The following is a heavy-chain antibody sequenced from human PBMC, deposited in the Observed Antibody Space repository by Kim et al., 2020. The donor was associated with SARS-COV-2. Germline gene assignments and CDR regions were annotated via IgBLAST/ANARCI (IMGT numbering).Heavy chain of an antibody. V-gene: IGHV1-3*04. CDR2: INTDNGET. D-gene: IGHD6-13*01. CDR1: RYTLSDYS. CDR3: ARASLPRSYSSNWYYFDF. J-gene: IGHJ4*02. Sequence: ASVKVSCKASRYTLSDYSMHWVRQAPGQRLEWMGWINTDNGETKYSRKFQGRVTITRDTSANTAYMELSSLRSEDTAVYYCARASLPRSYSSNWYYFDFWGQGTQVTVSS.